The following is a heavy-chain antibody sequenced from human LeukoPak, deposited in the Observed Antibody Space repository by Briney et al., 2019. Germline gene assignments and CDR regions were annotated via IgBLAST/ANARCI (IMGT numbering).Heavy chain of an antibody. CDR3: AKARYYYGSGSYRAYYFDY. Sequence: GESLRLSCAASGFTFSSYAMSWVRQAPGKGLEWVSAISGSGGSTYYADSVKGRFTISRDNSKNTLYLQMNSLRAEDTAVYYCAKARYYYGSGSYRAYYFDYWGQGTLVTVSS. CDR2: ISGSGGST. J-gene: IGHJ4*02. D-gene: IGHD3-10*01. CDR1: GFTFSSYA. V-gene: IGHV3-23*01.